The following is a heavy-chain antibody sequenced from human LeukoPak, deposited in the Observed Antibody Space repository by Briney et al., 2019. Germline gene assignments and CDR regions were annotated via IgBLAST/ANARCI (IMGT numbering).Heavy chain of an antibody. CDR3: ARDYSSGYYYTPFDY. V-gene: IGHV1-69*05. D-gene: IGHD3-22*01. Sequence: SVKVSCKASGGTFSSYAISWVRQAPGQGLEWMGGSIPIFGTANYAQKFQGRVTITTDESTSTAYMELSSLRSEDTAVYYCARDYSSGYYYTPFDYWGQGTLVTVSS. J-gene: IGHJ4*02. CDR1: GGTFSSYA. CDR2: SIPIFGTA.